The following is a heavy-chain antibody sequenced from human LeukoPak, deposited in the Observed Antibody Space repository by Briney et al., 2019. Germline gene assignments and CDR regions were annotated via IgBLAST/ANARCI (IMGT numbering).Heavy chain of an antibody. Sequence: ASGPTLVNPTQTLTLTCTFSGFSLSTSGVGVGWIRQPPGKTLEWLALIYRDDDKRYSPSLKSRLTITKDTSKNQVVLTMTNMDPVDTATYYCAHRRGVGYCSGGSCYSDGYNWFDPWSQGTLVTVSS. CDR1: GFSLSTSGVG. CDR3: AHRRGVGYCSGGSCYSDGYNWFDP. J-gene: IGHJ5*02. V-gene: IGHV2-5*02. D-gene: IGHD2-15*01. CDR2: IYRDDDK.